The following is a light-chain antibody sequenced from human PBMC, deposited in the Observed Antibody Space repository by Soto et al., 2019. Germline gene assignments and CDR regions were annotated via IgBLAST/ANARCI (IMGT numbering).Light chain of an antibody. Sequence: VLAQSPATLSLSPGERVTLSCRASESISSYLAWYQQKPGQAPRLLIFGASDRATGIPDRFSGSGSGTDFTLTIDRLEPEDFAMYYCQQYSDSPPTFGQGTKVDIK. CDR3: QQYSDSPPT. V-gene: IGKV3-20*01. CDR1: ESISSY. J-gene: IGKJ1*01. CDR2: GAS.